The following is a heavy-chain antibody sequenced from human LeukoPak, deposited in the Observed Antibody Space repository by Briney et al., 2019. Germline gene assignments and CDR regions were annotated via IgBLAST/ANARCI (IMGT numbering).Heavy chain of an antibody. D-gene: IGHD6-19*01. CDR1: GGSISSSSYY. CDR3: ARDPIAVAVGESGIDY. Sequence: SETLSLTCTVSGGSISSSSYYWGWIRQPPGKGLEWIGSIYYSGSTYYNPSLKSRVTISVDTSKNQFSLKLSSVTAADTAVYYCARDPIAVAVGESGIDYWGQGTLVTVSS. J-gene: IGHJ4*02. CDR2: IYYSGST. V-gene: IGHV4-39*07.